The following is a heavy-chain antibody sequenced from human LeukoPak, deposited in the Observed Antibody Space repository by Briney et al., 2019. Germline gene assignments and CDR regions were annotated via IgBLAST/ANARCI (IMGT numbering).Heavy chain of an antibody. CDR3: AKDLQGSLVDAFDI. V-gene: IGHV3-23*01. Sequence: GGSLRLSCAASGFTFSGYAMSWVRQAPGEGLEWVSGISGGGETTYYADSVKGRFTISRDNSKNTLYLQMNSLRAEDTAVYYCAKDLQGSLVDAFDIWGQGTMVTVSS. CDR1: GFTFSGYA. J-gene: IGHJ3*02. CDR2: ISGGGETT.